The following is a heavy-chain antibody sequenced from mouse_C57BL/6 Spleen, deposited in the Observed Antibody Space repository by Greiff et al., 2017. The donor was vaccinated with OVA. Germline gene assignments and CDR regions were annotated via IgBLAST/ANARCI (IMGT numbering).Heavy chain of an antibody. J-gene: IGHJ4*01. V-gene: IGHV1-72*01. CDR3: ARRGLDSSGYVGAMDY. CDR1: GYTFTSYW. CDR2: IDPNSGGT. D-gene: IGHD3-2*02. Sequence: QVQLQQPGAELVKPGASVKLSCKASGYTFTSYWMHWVKQRPGRGLEWIGRIDPNSGGTKYNEKFKSKATLTVDKPSSTAYMQRSSLTSEDSAVYYCARRGLDSSGYVGAMDYWGQGTSVTVSS.